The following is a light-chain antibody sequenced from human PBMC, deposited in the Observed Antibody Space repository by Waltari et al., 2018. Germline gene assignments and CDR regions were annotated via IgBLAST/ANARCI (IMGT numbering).Light chain of an antibody. CDR3: VTWDDSLNGWV. CDR2: NNY. Sequence: QSVVTQSPSASGAPGQRVPISCSGGHPNTGSNTADWYQQLPGTAPKLLIFNNYQRPSGVPDRVSASKSGTSASLAISGLQSEDEAEYYCVTWDDSLNGWVFGGGTKLAVV. V-gene: IGLV1-44*01. J-gene: IGLJ3*02. CDR1: HPNTGSNT.